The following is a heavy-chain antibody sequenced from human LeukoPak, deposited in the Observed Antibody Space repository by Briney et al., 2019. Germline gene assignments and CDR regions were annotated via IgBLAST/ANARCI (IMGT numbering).Heavy chain of an antibody. D-gene: IGHD3-16*01. CDR3: ARVTRFHQLGELWFDH. CDR1: GGSLSHYY. CDR2: ITHSGSA. J-gene: IGHJ5*02. V-gene: IGHV4-34*01. Sequence: SETLSLTCAVCGGSLSHYYWSWIRQPPGKGLKWIGEITHSGSANYNPSLKSRVTISVDTSKTQISLTLSSVTAADTAVYYCARVTRFHQLGELWFDHWGQGTLVTVSS.